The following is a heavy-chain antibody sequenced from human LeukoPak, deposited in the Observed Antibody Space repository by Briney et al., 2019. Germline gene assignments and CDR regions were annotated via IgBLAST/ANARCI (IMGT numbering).Heavy chain of an antibody. D-gene: IGHD2-2*01. V-gene: IGHV1-69*13. J-gene: IGHJ5*02. CDR2: IIPIFGTA. CDR1: GGTFSSYA. Sequence: ASVKVSCKASGGTFSSYAISWVRQAPRQGLEWMGGIIPIFGTANYAQKFQGRVTITADESTSTAYMELSSLRSEDTAVYYCARSWHCSSTSCYSDWFDPWGQGTLVTVSS. CDR3: ARSWHCSSTSCYSDWFDP.